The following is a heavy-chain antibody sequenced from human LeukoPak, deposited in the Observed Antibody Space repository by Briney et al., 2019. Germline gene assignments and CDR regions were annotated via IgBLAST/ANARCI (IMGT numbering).Heavy chain of an antibody. CDR1: GFSFSGHW. CDR3: ARGPNSNWSGLDF. J-gene: IGHJ4*02. V-gene: IGHV3-74*01. CDR2: ISPTGST. D-gene: IGHD6-6*01. Sequence: GGSLRLSCTASGFSFSGHWMHWARQLPGKGLVWVSRISPTGSTSYADSVKGRFTVSRDNAKNTLYLQVNNLRAEDTAVYYCARGPNSNWSGLDFWGQGTLLTVSS.